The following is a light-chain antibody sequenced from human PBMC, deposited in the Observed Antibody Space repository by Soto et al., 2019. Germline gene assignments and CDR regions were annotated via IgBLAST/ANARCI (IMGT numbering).Light chain of an antibody. J-gene: IGLJ3*02. Sequence: QSVLTQSSSASASLESSVKLTCTLSSRHSSYTIAWHQQQPGEAPRYLMNLESSGTYNKGSGVPDRFSGSSSGADRYLTISNLQLEDEADYYCETWDSNTRVFGGGTKLTVL. CDR3: ETWDSNTRV. CDR1: SRHSSYT. V-gene: IGLV4-60*02. CDR2: LESSGTY.